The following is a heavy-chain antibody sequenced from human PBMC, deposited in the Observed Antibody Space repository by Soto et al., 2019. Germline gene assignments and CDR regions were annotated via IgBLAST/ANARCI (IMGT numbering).Heavy chain of an antibody. CDR1: GYTFSGFY. V-gene: IGHV1-2*02. J-gene: IGHJ4*02. CDR2: INPNSGGT. Sequence: ASVKVSCKASGYTFSGFYMHWVRQAPGQGLEWMGWINPNSGGTKSAEKFQGRVTMTRDTSISTAYMELSRLTSDDTAVYCCASAAVTGTAGLDFWGQGTQVTVSS. D-gene: IGHD6-19*01. CDR3: ASAAVTGTAGLDF.